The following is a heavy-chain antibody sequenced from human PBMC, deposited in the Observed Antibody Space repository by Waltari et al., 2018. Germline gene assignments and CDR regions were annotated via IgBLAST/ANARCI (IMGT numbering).Heavy chain of an antibody. CDR1: GGTFSSYA. CDR3: ARTYYDFWSGHYKDWFDP. Sequence: QDQLVQSGAEVQKPGSSVKVSCKASGGTFSSYAISWVRHAPGQGLEWMGRIIPIFGTANYAQKFQGRVTITADKSTSTAYMELSSLRSEDTAVYYCARTYYDFWSGHYKDWFDPWGQGTLVTVSS. CDR2: IIPIFGTA. V-gene: IGHV1-69*13. D-gene: IGHD3-3*01. J-gene: IGHJ5*02.